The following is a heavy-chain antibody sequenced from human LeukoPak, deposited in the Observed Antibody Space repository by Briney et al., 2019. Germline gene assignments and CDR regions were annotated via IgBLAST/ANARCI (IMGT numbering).Heavy chain of an antibody. J-gene: IGHJ3*02. V-gene: IGHV3-30-3*01. CDR3: AMTGYSSSNDAFDI. D-gene: IGHD6-13*01. Sequence: PGRSLRLSCAASGFTFSSYAMHWVRQAPGKGLEWVAVISYDGSNKYYADSVKGRFTISRDNSKNTLYLQMNSLRAEDTAVYYCAMTGYSSSNDAFDIWGQGTMVTVSS. CDR2: ISYDGSNK. CDR1: GFTFSSYA.